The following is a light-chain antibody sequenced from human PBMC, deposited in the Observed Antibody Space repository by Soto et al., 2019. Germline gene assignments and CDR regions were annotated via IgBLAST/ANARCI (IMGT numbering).Light chain of an antibody. CDR2: QDS. CDR1: KLGDKY. V-gene: IGLV3-1*01. J-gene: IGLJ1*01. CDR3: QAWDISTGEV. Sequence: SYELTQPPSVSVSPGQTASITCSGDKLGDKYACWYQQKPGQSPVLVIYQDSKRPSGIPERFSGSNSGNTATLTISGTQAMDEADYYCQAWDISTGEVFGTGTKLTVL.